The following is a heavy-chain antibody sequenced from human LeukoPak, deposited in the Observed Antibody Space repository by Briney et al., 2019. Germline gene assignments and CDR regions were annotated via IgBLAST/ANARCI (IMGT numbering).Heavy chain of an antibody. D-gene: IGHD6-13*01. V-gene: IGHV3-30-3*01. CDR3: ARDRQQLEFDY. CDR2: ISYDGSNK. J-gene: IGHJ4*02. CDR1: GFTFSSYA. Sequence: RPGGSLRLSCAASGFTFSSYAMHWVRQAPGKGLEWVAVISYDGSNKYYADSVKGRFTISRDNSKNTLYLQMNSLRAEDTAVYYCARDRQQLEFDYWGQGTLATVSS.